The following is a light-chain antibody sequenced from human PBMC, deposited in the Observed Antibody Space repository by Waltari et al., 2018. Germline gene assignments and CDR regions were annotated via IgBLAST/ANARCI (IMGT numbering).Light chain of an antibody. CDR3: MQALQAPYT. J-gene: IGKJ2*01. V-gene: IGKV2-28*01. CDR1: QSLVFSNGNTY. Sequence: EIVVTQSPLSLPVTPGEPASISCRSSQSLVFSNGNTYLDWYLQKPGQAPQLLIYETSNRASGVPDRFSGSGSGTDFTLKISRVETEDVGIYYCMQALQAPYTFGQGTKLEIK. CDR2: ETS.